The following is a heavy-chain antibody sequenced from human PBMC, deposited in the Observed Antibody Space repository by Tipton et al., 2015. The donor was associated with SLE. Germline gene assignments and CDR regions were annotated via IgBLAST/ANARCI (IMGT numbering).Heavy chain of an antibody. D-gene: IGHD5-18*01. J-gene: IGHJ4*02. CDR1: GYTFTTYS. V-gene: IGHV1-18*01. CDR2: ISPYNGNT. Sequence: QVQLVQSGAEVKRPGASVKVSCKASGYTFTTYSLSWVRQAPGQGLEWVGSISPYNGNTNYAQKLQGRVTMTSDTSTSTAYMELRSLRSDDTAIYYCARVRVDTAMGVFDFWGQGTLVTVSS. CDR3: ARVRVDTAMGVFDF.